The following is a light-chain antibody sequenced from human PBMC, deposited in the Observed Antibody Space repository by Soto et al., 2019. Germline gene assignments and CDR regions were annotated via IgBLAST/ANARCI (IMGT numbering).Light chain of an antibody. V-gene: IGKV4-1*01. CDR2: WAS. CDR1: QSVLYSSNNKNY. Sequence: DIVMTQSPDSLAVSLGESATINCKSSQSVLYSSNNKNYLAWYQQKPGQPPKLVIYWASTRESGVPDRFSGSGSGTDFTLTVSSLQAEDVAVYYCQQYYTTPIXFGQGQRLEI. J-gene: IGKJ5*01. CDR3: QQYYTTPIX.